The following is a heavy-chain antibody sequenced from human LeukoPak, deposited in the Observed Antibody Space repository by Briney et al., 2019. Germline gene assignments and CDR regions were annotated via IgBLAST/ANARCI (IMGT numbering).Heavy chain of an antibody. Sequence: PGGSLRLSCAASGFTFSSYGMHWVRQAPGKGLEWVAVIWYDGSNKYYADSVKGRFTISRDNSKNTLYLQMNSLRAEDTAVYYCVSLLSDYGDNRVHWGQGTLVTASS. CDR1: GFTFSSYG. V-gene: IGHV3-33*01. J-gene: IGHJ4*02. CDR3: VSLLSDYGDNRVH. CDR2: IWYDGSNK. D-gene: IGHD4-23*01.